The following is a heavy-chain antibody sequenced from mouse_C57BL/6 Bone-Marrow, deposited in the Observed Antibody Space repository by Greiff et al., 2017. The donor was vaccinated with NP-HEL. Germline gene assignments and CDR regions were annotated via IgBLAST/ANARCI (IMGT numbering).Heavy chain of an antibody. CDR3: ASPWDPYYAMDY. Sequence: EVQLVESGGGLVKPGGSLKLSCAASGFTFSDYGMHWVRQAPEKGLEWVAYISSGSSTIYYADTVKGRFTISRDNAKNTLFLQMTSLRSEDTAMYYCASPWDPYYAMDYWGQGTSVTVSS. V-gene: IGHV5-17*01. CDR2: ISSGSSTI. J-gene: IGHJ4*01. CDR1: GFTFSDYG. D-gene: IGHD4-1*01.